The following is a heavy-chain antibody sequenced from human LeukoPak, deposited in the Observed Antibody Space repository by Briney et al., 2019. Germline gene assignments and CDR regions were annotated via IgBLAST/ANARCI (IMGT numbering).Heavy chain of an antibody. CDR2: IYASGNT. CDR3: AREYSSSSGKNAFDV. CDR1: GGSISTYY. V-gene: IGHV4-4*07. J-gene: IGHJ3*01. D-gene: IGHD6-6*01. Sequence: SETLSLTCTVSGGSISTYYWSLIRQPAGKGLEWIGRIYASGNTNYNPSLKSRVTMSLDTSKNQFSQRLTSVTAADTAVYYCAREYSSSSGKNAFDVWGQGTMVTVSS.